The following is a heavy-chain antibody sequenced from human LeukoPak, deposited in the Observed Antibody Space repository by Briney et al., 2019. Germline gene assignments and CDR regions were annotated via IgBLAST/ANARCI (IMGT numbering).Heavy chain of an antibody. CDR3: ARAPYDFWSGYRFRARTRFDP. Sequence: ASVKVSCKASGYTFTSYDINWVRQATGQGLEWMGWMNPNSGNTGYAQKFQGRVTITRNTSISTAYMELSSLRSEDTAVYYCARAPYDFWSGYRFRARTRFDPWGQGTLVTVSS. CDR1: GYTFTSYD. D-gene: IGHD3-3*01. J-gene: IGHJ5*02. CDR2: MNPNSGNT. V-gene: IGHV1-8*03.